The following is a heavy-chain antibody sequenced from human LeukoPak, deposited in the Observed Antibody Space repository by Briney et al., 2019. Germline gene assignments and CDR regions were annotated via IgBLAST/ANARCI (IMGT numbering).Heavy chain of an antibody. CDR1: GFTVSSNY. D-gene: IGHD2-2*01. J-gene: IGHJ6*03. CDR2: IYRGGST. Sequence: GGSLRLSCAASGFTVSSNYMSWVRQAPGKGLEWVSVIYRGGSTYYVDSVKGRFTISRDKSKNTLYLQMNSLRAEATAVYYSARDIVVVPAAPYMDVWGKGTTVTVSS. V-gene: IGHV3-53*01. CDR3: ARDIVVVPAAPYMDV.